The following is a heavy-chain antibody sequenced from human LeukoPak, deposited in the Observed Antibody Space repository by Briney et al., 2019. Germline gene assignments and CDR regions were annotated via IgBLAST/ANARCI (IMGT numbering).Heavy chain of an antibody. Sequence: ASVKVSCKASGGTFSSYAISWVRQAPGQGLEWMGRIISIFGIANYAQKFQGRVTFTADKSTCPANMELSSLGSEDTAVYYCARAVGVGDSSGRHYGAFDIWGQGTMVTVSS. J-gene: IGHJ3*02. CDR3: ARAVGVGDSSGRHYGAFDI. D-gene: IGHD3-22*01. V-gene: IGHV1-69*04. CDR2: IISIFGIA. CDR1: GGTFSSYA.